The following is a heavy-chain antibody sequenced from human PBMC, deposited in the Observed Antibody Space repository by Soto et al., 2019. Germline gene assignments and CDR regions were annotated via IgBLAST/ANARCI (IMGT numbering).Heavy chain of an antibody. Sequence: QVQLQQWGAGLLKPSETLSLTCAVYGGSFSGYYWSWIRQPPGKGLEWIGEINHSGSTNYTPSLKSRLTISVDTSKNQFSLKLSSVTAADTAVYYCARGAGPGLDYWGQGTLVTVSS. CDR2: INHSGST. CDR3: ARGAGPGLDY. V-gene: IGHV4-34*01. CDR1: GGSFSGYY. D-gene: IGHD6-13*01. J-gene: IGHJ4*02.